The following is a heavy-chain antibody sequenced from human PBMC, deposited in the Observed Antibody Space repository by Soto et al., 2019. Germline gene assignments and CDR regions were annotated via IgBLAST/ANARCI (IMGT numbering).Heavy chain of an antibody. CDR2: IGNRGTGI. D-gene: IGHD6-13*01. J-gene: IGHJ5*02. CDR3: ARDLRAVGMASRFDP. V-gene: IGHV3-11*01. CDR1: GVTFGDYY. Sequence: GGSLRLSCEASGVTFGDYYMTWIRQAPGKGLEWVSFIGNRGTGIYYADSVKGRFTIFRDNAKNSLYLQMNSLRAEDTAMYYCARDLRAVGMASRFDPWGQGTLVTVSS.